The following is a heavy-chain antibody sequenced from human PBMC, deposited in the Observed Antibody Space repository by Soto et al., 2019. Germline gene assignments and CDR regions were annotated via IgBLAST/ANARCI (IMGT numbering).Heavy chain of an antibody. Sequence: GGSLRLSCAASGFTFSNAWMSWVRQAPGKGLEWVGRIKSKTDGGTTDYAAPVKGRFTISRDDSKNTLYLQMNSLKTEDTAVYYCTSLSGYLPWIDYWGQGTLVTVSS. CDR3: TSLSGYLPWIDY. J-gene: IGHJ4*02. V-gene: IGHV3-15*01. D-gene: IGHD5-18*01. CDR1: GFTFSNAW. CDR2: IKSKTDGGTT.